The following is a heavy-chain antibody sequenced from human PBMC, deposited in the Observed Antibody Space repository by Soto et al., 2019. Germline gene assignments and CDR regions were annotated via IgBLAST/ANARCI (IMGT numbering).Heavy chain of an antibody. J-gene: IGHJ4*02. D-gene: IGHD1-1*01. CDR1: GFSISSGFY. CDR3: AREKVGTTFFDN. CDR2: IYRPGNS. V-gene: IGHV4-38-2*02. Sequence: SETLSLTCNVTGFSISSGFYWSWVRQTPGKGLEWIGSIYRPGNSYRNPSLEGRLIVSVDLSNNQFFLKLASVTAADTAIYYCAREKVGTTFFDNWGQGTQVTVSS.